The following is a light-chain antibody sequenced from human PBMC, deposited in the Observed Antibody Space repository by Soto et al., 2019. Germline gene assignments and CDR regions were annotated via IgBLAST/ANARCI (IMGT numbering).Light chain of an antibody. CDR1: SGDVGGYDY. CDR3: TSYTNTSTGV. CDR2: NVN. Sequence: QSALTQVASVSGSPGQSITISCTGTSGDVGGYDYVSWYQQHPGKAPKLMIYNVNYRPSGVSNRFSGSKSGTTASLTISGLQAEDEASYYCTSYTNTSTGVFGGGTKLTVL. J-gene: IGLJ3*02. V-gene: IGLV2-14*03.